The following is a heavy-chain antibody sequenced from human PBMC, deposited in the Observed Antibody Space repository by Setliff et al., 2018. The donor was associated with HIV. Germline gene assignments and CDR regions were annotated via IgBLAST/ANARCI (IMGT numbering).Heavy chain of an antibody. CDR2: IYASGST. Sequence: SETLSLTCTVSGGSFSSYHWSWIRHRAGKGLEWIGHIYASGSTKYNPSLESRVTMSVGTSRTQFSLKLRSVTAADTAVYYCARVGASGVPSTMDYYYYMDVWGKGTTVTVSS. J-gene: IGHJ6*03. V-gene: IGHV4-4*07. D-gene: IGHD3-10*01. CDR1: GGSFSSYH. CDR3: ARVGASGVPSTMDYYYYMDV.